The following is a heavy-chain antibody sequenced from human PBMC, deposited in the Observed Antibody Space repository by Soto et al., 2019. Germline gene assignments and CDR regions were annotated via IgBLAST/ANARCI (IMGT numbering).Heavy chain of an antibody. CDR3: ARDGLDCSGGSCNADYYMDV. J-gene: IGHJ6*03. CDR1: GGSISSGGYY. D-gene: IGHD2-15*01. Sequence: SETLSLTCTVSGGSISSGGYYWSWIRQHPGKGLEWIGYIYYSGSTYYNPSLKSRVTISVDTSKNQFSLKLSSVTAADTAVYYCARDGLDCSGGSCNADYYMDVWGKGTTVTVSS. CDR2: IYYSGST. V-gene: IGHV4-31*03.